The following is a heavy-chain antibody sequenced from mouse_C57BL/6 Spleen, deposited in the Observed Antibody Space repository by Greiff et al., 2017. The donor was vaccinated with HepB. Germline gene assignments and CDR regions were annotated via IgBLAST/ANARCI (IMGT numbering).Heavy chain of an antibody. CDR2: INPGSGGT. V-gene: IGHV1-54*01. Sequence: VKLLESGAELVRPGPSVTVSCKASGYAFTSYLIEWVKRRPGQGLEWIGVINPGSGGTNYNEKFKGKATLTADKSSSTAYMQLSSLTSEDSAVYYCARDYGNYGAMDYWGQGTSVTVSS. D-gene: IGHD2-1*01. J-gene: IGHJ4*01. CDR1: GYAFTSYL. CDR3: ARDYGNYGAMDY.